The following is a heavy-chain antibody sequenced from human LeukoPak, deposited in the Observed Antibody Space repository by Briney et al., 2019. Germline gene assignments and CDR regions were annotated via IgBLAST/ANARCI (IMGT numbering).Heavy chain of an antibody. J-gene: IGHJ6*03. Sequence: PGGSLRLSCAASGFTFSDYYMSWIRQAPGKGLEWVSYISTSGNTIYYADSLKGRFTISRDNARNSLYLQMNSLRAEDTAVYYCARTPFNIVVVPAAIEVQSNFYMDVWGKGTTVTISS. CDR3: ARTPFNIVVVPAAIEVQSNFYMDV. V-gene: IGHV3-11*01. CDR2: ISTSGNTI. D-gene: IGHD2-2*01. CDR1: GFTFSDYY.